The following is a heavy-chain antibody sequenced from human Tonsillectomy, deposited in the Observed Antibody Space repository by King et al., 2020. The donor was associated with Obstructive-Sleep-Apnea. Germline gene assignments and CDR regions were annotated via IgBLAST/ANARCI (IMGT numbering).Heavy chain of an antibody. CDR2: INHSGST. CDR3: ARAVTYYDFWSGSDTSPAVYYGMDV. CDR1: GGSFSGYY. D-gene: IGHD3-3*01. J-gene: IGHJ6*02. V-gene: IGHV4-34*01. Sequence: VQLQQWGAGLLKPSETLSLTCAVYGGSFSGYYWSWIRQPPGKGLEWIGEINHSGSTNYNPSLMSRVTISVDTSKNQFSLKLSSVTAADTAGYYCARAVTYYDFWSGSDTSPAVYYGMDVWGQGTTVTVSS.